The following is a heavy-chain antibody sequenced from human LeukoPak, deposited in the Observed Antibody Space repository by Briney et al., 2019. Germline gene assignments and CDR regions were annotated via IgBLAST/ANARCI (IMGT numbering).Heavy chain of an antibody. J-gene: IGHJ4*02. CDR3: ARAPMAAPHFDY. D-gene: IGHD6-6*01. CDR2: INHSGST. V-gene: IGHV4-34*01. Sequence: TSETLSLTCAVYGGSFSGYYWSWIRQPPGKGLEWIGEINHSGSTNYNPSLKSRVTISVDTSKNQFSLKLSSVTAADTAVYYCARAPMAAPHFDYWGQGTLVTVSS. CDR1: GGSFSGYY.